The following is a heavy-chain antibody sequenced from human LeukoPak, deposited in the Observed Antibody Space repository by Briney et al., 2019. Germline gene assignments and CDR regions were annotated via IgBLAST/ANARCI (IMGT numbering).Heavy chain of an antibody. CDR1: GYTFTGYY. CDR3: AREGTIAAAPSSAFDI. D-gene: IGHD6-13*01. Sequence: ASVKVSCKASGYTFTGYYMHWVRQAPGQGLEWMGWVNPNRGGTNFAQKFQGRVTITRNTSISTAYMELSSLRSEDTAVYYCAREGTIAAAPSSAFDIWGQGTMVTVSS. J-gene: IGHJ3*02. CDR2: VNPNRGGT. V-gene: IGHV1-2*02.